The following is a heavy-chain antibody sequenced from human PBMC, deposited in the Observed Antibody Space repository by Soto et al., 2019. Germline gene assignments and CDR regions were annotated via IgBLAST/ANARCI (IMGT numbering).Heavy chain of an antibody. CDR2: IANGGGRT. D-gene: IGHD5-18*01. J-gene: IGHJ4*02. CDR3: AKDERAYSQEHFDY. V-gene: IGHV3-23*01. CDR1: GFTFSIYA. Sequence: GGSLRLSCAASGFTFSIYAMSWVRQAPGKGLDWVSAIANGGGRTYYADSVKGRFTISRDNSKNTLYLQMNSLRADDTAVYYCAKDERAYSQEHFDYWGQGTLVTVSS.